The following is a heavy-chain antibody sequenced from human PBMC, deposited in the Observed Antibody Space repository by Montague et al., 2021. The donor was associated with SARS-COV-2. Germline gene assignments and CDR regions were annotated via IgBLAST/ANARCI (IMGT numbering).Heavy chain of an antibody. V-gene: IGHV6-1*01. CDR3: ARYSYSGTYFGLNDAFNI. Sequence: CAISGGSVSSNNAAWNWIRQSPSRGLEWLGRTCYRSEWYFDYAISLRGRITINPDTSKNQLSLQLDSVTLDDTAVYYCARYSYSGTYFGLNDAFNIWGQGTLVTVSA. J-gene: IGHJ3*02. CDR2: TCYRSEWYF. CDR1: GGSVSSNNAA. D-gene: IGHD1-26*01.